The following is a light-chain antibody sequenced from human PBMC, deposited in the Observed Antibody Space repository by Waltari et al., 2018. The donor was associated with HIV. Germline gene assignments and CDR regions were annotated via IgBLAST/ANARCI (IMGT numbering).Light chain of an antibody. V-gene: IGKV3-15*01. CDR1: QSVSRN. Sequence: EIVMTQSPATLSVSPGERATLSCRASQSVSRNLAWYQQKPGQTPRRLIYGASTRPTGIPARFSGSGSGTEFTLTISSLQSEDFAVYYCQQYNNWPRTFGQGTKVEIK. J-gene: IGKJ1*01. CDR3: QQYNNWPRT. CDR2: GAS.